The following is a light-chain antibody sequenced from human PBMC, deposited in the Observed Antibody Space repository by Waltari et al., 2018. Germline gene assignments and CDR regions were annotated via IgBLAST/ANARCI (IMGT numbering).Light chain of an antibody. CDR1: SGDFGPYNS. CDR2: DVS. Sequence: QSALTQPASVSGSPGQSITISCTGTSGDFGPYNSSSWYQQYTDRAPELLIYDVSHRPSRISNRFSGSKSGYTASLTISDLQAEDEADYFCSSYSTTNTLIFGGGTRLTV. CDR3: SSYSTTNTLI. V-gene: IGLV2-14*03. J-gene: IGLJ2*01.